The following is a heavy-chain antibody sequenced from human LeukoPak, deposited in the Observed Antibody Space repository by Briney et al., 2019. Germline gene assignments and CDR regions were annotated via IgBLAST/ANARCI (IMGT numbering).Heavy chain of an antibody. CDR3: ARVRHDPLEYGYYMDV. Sequence: PSETLSLTCTVSGASISSYYWSWIRQPPGKGLEWIGYIYYSGSTRYNPSLKSRVTISVDSSKKELSLRVSSVTAADTGVYYCARVRHDPLEYGYYMDVWGKGTAVTVSS. CDR2: IYYSGST. V-gene: IGHV4-59*12. J-gene: IGHJ6*03. CDR1: GASISSYY. D-gene: IGHD3-3*01.